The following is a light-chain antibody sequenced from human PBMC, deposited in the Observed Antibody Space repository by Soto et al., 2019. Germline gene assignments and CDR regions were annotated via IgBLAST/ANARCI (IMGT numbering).Light chain of an antibody. CDR3: QQYGTSPRGT. Sequence: EIVLTQSPGTLSLSLGERATLSCRASQSVSSTFFAWYQQKPGQAPRLLLFGASNRATGIPDRFSGSGSGTDFTLTISRLEPEDFAMYYCQQYGTSPRGTFGQGTKVEVK. CDR2: GAS. V-gene: IGKV3-20*01. J-gene: IGKJ1*01. CDR1: QSVSSTF.